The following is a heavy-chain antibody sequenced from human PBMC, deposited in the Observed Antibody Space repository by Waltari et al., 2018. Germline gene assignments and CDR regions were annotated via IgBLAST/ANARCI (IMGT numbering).Heavy chain of an antibody. CDR2: IYHSGST. J-gene: IGHJ1*01. D-gene: IGHD4-17*01. CDR3: ARVEEAVTTYVGYFQH. CDR1: GYSISSGYY. Sequence: QVQLQESGLGLVKPSETLSLTCAVSGYSISSGYYWGWNRQPPGKGLEWIGSIYHSGSTYYNPSLKSRVTISVDTSKNQFSLKLSSVTAADTAVYYCARVEEAVTTYVGYFQHWGQGTLVTVSS. V-gene: IGHV4-38-2*01.